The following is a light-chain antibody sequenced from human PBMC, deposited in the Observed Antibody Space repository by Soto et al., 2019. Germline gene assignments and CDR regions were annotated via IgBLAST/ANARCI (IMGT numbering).Light chain of an antibody. V-gene: IGLV1-44*01. Sequence: QSVLTQPPSASGTPGQRVTISCSGSSSNIGSNTVNWYQQLPGTAPKLLIYNNNQRPSGVPDRFSGSKSGTSASLAISGLQSEDEADYYCAAWDDSLNGLVFGTGTTXTV. J-gene: IGLJ1*01. CDR2: NNN. CDR1: SSNIGSNT. CDR3: AAWDDSLNGLV.